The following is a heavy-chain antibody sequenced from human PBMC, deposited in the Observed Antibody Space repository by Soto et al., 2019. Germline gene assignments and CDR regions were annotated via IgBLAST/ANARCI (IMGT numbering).Heavy chain of an antibody. V-gene: IGHV3-33*01. CDR1: GFNFRNYG. J-gene: IGHJ4*02. Sequence: GGSLRLSCAASGFNFRNYGMHWVRQAPGKGLEWVAIIWCDGSNKYYADSVKGRFTISRDNSKNTLYLQIDSLRAEDTAVYYCARLYTWIMDYWGQGIMVTVS. CDR2: IWCDGSNK. CDR3: ARLYTWIMDY. D-gene: IGHD5-12*01.